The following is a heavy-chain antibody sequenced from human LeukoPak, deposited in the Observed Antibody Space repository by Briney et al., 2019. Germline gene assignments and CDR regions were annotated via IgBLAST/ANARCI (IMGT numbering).Heavy chain of an antibody. J-gene: IGHJ5*02. CDR2: ISHSGGT. Sequence: SETLSLTCTVSGGSISSGDYYWSWIRQPPGQGLEWIAYISHSGGTYYNPSLKSRATISLDTSRNQFSLKLSSVTAADTAVYYCARDASRYDFWSGYSPLNWFDPWGQGTLVTVSS. CDR1: GGSISSGDYY. V-gene: IGHV4-30-4*01. D-gene: IGHD3-3*01. CDR3: ARDASRYDFWSGYSPLNWFDP.